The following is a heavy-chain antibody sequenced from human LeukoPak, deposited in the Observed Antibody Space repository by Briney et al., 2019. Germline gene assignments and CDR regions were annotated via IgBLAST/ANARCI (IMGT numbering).Heavy chain of an antibody. CDR2: ISKSSRYI. CDR1: GFTFNTFT. V-gene: IGHV3-21*01. D-gene: IGHD3-9*01. CDR3: ARRGSDNQDLDYFFDY. Sequence: GGSLRLSRAASGFTFNTFTMNWVRQAPGKGLEWVSSISKSSRYIYYGDSLKGRFTISRDNARNSLSLQMNGLRAEDTAVYYCARRGSDNQDLDYFFDYWGQGTLVTVSS. J-gene: IGHJ4*02.